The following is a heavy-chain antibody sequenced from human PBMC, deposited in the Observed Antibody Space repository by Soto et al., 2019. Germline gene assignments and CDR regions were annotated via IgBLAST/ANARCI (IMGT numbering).Heavy chain of an antibody. D-gene: IGHD4-17*01. CDR1: GYTSTSYA. V-gene: IGHV1-3*01. CDR3: AGDRIRNWFDP. J-gene: IGHJ5*02. CDR2: INAGNGNT. Sequence: ASVKVSCKASGYTSTSYAMHWVRQAPGQRLEWMGWINAGNGNTKYSQKFQGRVTITRDTSASTAYMELSSLRSEDTAVYYCAGDRIRNWFDPWGQGTLVTVSS.